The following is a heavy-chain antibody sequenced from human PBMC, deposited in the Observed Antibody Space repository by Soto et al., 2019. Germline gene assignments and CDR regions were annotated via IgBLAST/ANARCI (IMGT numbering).Heavy chain of an antibody. V-gene: IGHV3-23*01. CDR1: GFTFSSYP. J-gene: IGHJ4*02. Sequence: EVQLLESGGGLVQPGGSLRLSCAASGFTFSSYPMSWVRQAPGKGLEWVSGISGSGGSTNYADSVKGRFTISRDNSKNTLYLQMNSLRAEETAVYYCAKDQRWELPHYLDYWGQGTLVTVSS. CDR2: ISGSGGST. D-gene: IGHD1-26*01. CDR3: AKDQRWELPHYLDY.